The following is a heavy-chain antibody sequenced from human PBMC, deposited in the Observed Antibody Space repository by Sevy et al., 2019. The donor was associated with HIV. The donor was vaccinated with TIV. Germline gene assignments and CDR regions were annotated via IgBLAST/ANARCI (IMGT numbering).Heavy chain of an antibody. CDR2: ISSSSSYI. CDR1: GFTFSSYS. D-gene: IGHD2-2*03. CDR3: ARVSRTMDIVVVPVARRSYYYYGMDV. Sequence: GGSLRLSCAASGFTFSSYSMNWVRQAPGKGLEWVSSISSSSSYIYYADSVKGRFTISRDNAKNSLYLQMNSLRAEDTAVYYCARVSRTMDIVVVPVARRSYYYYGMDVWGQGTTVTVSS. V-gene: IGHV3-21*06. J-gene: IGHJ6*02.